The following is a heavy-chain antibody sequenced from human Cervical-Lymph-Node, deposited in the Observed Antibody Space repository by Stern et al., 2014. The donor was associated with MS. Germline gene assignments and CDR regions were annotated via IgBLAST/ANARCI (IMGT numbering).Heavy chain of an antibody. CDR1: GGSISSNY. D-gene: IGHD5-24*01. CDR3: ARHGPPRRRDDSNHPNFDY. V-gene: IGHV4-59*08. J-gene: IGHJ4*02. Sequence: VQLEESGPGLVKPSETLSLTCTVSGGSISSNYWSWIRQPPGKGLEWIGYLSYSGNTNYNPSLKSRVTTSVDTPKNQFSLSLSSVTAADTAVYYCARHGPPRRRDDSNHPNFDYWGPGTLVAVSS. CDR2: LSYSGNT.